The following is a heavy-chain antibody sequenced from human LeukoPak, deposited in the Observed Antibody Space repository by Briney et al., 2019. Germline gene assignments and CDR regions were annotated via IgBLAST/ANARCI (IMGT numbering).Heavy chain of an antibody. CDR2: ISGSGGGT. CDR3: AKGRMGTTFDD. CDR1: GFTFSSFA. V-gene: IGHV3-23*01. D-gene: IGHD4-11*01. Sequence: PGGSLRLSCAASGFTFSSFAMNWVRQAPWKELEWVSAISGSGGGTYYADSVEGRFTISKDNSQNTLYLQMSSLSAEDTAVYYCAKGRMGTTFDDWGQGTLVTVSS. J-gene: IGHJ4*02.